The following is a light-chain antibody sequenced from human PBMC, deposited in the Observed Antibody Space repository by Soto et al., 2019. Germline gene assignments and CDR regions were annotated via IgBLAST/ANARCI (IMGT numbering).Light chain of an antibody. CDR2: DVS. V-gene: IGLV2-14*01. J-gene: IGLJ2*01. CDR1: SSDVGGYNY. CDR3: SSYTRSSSLYVV. Sequence: QSALTQPASVSGSPGQSITISFTGTSSDVGGYNYVSWYQQNPGKAPKLMIYDVSNRPSGVSNRFSGSKSGNTASLTISGLQAEDEADYYCSSYTRSSSLYVVFAGGTKLTVL.